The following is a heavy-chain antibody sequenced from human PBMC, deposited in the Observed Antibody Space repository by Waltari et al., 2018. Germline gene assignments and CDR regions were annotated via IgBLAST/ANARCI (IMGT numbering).Heavy chain of an antibody. J-gene: IGHJ3*01. CDR3: ARDKGKGGWFMDAFDV. CDR1: GGSITSYY. Sequence: QVQLQESDPGLVKPSETLSLTCTVPGGSITSYYCSWIRQPPGQGLAWIGYIYYSGRTNYTPPLKSRVTISVDTSKNQFSLKLSSVTAADTAVYYCARDKGKGGWFMDAFDVWGQGTMVTVSS. D-gene: IGHD6-19*01. CDR2: IYYSGRT. V-gene: IGHV4-59*01.